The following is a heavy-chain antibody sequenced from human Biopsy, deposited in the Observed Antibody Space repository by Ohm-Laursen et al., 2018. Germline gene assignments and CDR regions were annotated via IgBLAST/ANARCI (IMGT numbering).Heavy chain of an antibody. J-gene: IGHJ6*02. CDR3: AKDWFPYADYARAHGVDV. Sequence: SLRLSCAASGFTFSSYGMHWVRQAPGKGLEWVSLISNDGDIKYSADSMEGRFTISRDNSRNTLFLQMNSLRPEDTAVYYCAKDWFPYADYARAHGVDVWGQGTTVTASS. CDR1: GFTFSSYG. V-gene: IGHV3-30*18. D-gene: IGHD3-16*01. CDR2: ISNDGDIK.